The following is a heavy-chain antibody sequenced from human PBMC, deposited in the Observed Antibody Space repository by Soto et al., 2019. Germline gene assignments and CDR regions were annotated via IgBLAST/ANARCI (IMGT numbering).Heavy chain of an antibody. V-gene: IGHV4-39*01. CDR2: IYYSGST. CDR1: GGSISSSSYY. Sequence: TSETLSLTCTVSGGSISSSSYYWGWIRQPPGKGLEWIGSIYYSGSTYYNPSLKSRVTISVDTSKNQFSLKLSSVTAADTAVYYCARTSIAARRGYYFDYWGQGTLVTVSS. CDR3: ARTSIAARRGYYFDY. D-gene: IGHD6-6*01. J-gene: IGHJ4*02.